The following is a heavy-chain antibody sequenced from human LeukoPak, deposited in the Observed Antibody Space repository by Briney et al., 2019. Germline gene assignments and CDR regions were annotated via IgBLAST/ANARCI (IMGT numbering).Heavy chain of an antibody. CDR2: ISAYNGNI. CDR1: GYTFTSYG. V-gene: IGHV1-18*01. J-gene: IGHJ3*02. Sequence: ASVKVCCKASGYTFTSYGISWVRQAPGQGLGWMGWISAYNGNINYAQKLQGRVPMTTDASTSTAYMEPRSLRSDDTAVYYCARSPGTDAFDIWGQGTMVTVSS. D-gene: IGHD1-1*01. CDR3: ARSPGTDAFDI.